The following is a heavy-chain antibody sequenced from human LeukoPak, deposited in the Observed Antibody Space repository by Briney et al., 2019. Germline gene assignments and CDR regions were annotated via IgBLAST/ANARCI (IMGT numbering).Heavy chain of an antibody. CDR3: ARVIIGATGIDY. D-gene: IGHD6-13*01. CDR2: INTDGSNT. J-gene: IGHJ4*02. V-gene: IGHV3-74*01. Sequence: GGSLRLSCAASGFTFSSYWMHWVRQAPGKGLVWVSRINTDGSNTIYADSVRGRFTISRGNAKNTLYLQVNSLRAEDTAVYYCARVIIGATGIDYWGQGTLVTVSS. CDR1: GFTFSSYW.